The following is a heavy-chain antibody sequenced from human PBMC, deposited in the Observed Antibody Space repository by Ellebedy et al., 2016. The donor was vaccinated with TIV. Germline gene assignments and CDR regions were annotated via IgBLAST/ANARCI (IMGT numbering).Heavy chain of an antibody. CDR3: ARDRGSSGTYYPRLGYYYYMDV. V-gene: IGHV3-30-3*01. CDR1: RFTFRSYT. CDR2: ISFDGSNK. Sequence: GGSLRLXXAASRFTFRSYTLHWVRQAPGKGLDWVALISFDGSNKFYADSVRGRFTISRDNSRNTLYLQMTSLRPEDTAVYYCARDRGSSGTYYPRLGYYYYMDVWGTGTTVTVSS. J-gene: IGHJ6*03. D-gene: IGHD1-26*01.